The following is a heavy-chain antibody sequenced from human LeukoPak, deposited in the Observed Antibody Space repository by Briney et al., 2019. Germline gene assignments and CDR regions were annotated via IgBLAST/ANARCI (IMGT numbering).Heavy chain of an antibody. CDR2: IYSSGSP. CDR3: ARGHYDLAP. J-gene: IGHJ5*02. V-gene: IGHV4-34*11. Sequence: PSETLSLTCAVYGGSFSGYYWSWIRQPPRKGLEWIGYIYSSGSPRYDPSLESRVSISLDTSKNQVSLNLYSVTAADTAIYFCARGHYDLAPWGQGILVTASS. CDR1: GGSFSGYY. D-gene: IGHD4-17*01.